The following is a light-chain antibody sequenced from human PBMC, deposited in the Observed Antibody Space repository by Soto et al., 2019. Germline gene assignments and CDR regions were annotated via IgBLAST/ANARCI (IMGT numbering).Light chain of an antibody. Sequence: DLQMTQSPSAVSASVGDRVNITCRASQDISNYLGWYQQRPGKAPKLLIYASYYLQSGVSSRFSGSGSGADFTLTISSLQPEDSGTYYCQQANSPITFGQGTRVEIK. J-gene: IGKJ5*01. CDR3: QQANSPIT. CDR2: ASY. CDR1: QDISNY. V-gene: IGKV1-12*01.